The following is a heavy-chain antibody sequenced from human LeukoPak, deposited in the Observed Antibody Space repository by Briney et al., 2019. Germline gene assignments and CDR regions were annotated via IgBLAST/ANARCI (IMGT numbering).Heavy chain of an antibody. V-gene: IGHV4-28*03. D-gene: IGHD3-10*01. Sequence: SDTLSLTCAVSGYSISISNWWGWIRQPPGKGLEWIGYIYYSGNTYYDPSLKSRVTVSVDTSKNQFSLKLSSVTAVDTAVYYCARGRGYGSGSPLDYWGQGTLVTVSS. CDR2: IYYSGNT. J-gene: IGHJ4*02. CDR1: GYSISISNW. CDR3: ARGRGYGSGSPLDY.